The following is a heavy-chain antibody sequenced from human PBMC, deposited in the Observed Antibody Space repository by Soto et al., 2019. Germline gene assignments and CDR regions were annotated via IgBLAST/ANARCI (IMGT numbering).Heavy chain of an antibody. D-gene: IGHD3-3*01. J-gene: IGHJ4*02. CDR2: VSYDGSNK. V-gene: IGHV3-30-3*01. Sequence: QVQLVESGLGVVQPGRSLTLSSAASGFTFSTYSMYWIRQAPGKGLEWVADVSYDGSNKYEADSMKDRFTISRDNSKNPLYLQMNSLRAESTAVYYCARPYYDFWTGYPGSFFDYWGQGNLVTVSS. CDR3: ARPYYDFWTGYPGSFFDY. CDR1: GFTFSTYS.